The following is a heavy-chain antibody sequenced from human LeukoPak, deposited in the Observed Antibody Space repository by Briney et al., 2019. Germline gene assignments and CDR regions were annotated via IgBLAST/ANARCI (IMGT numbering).Heavy chain of an antibody. J-gene: IGHJ4*02. Sequence: GSSVKVSCKASGGTFSSYAISWVRQAPGQGLEWMGRIIPIFSIANYAQKFQGRVTITADKSTSTAYMELSSLRSEDTAVYYCARVPYTYSSSWYYFDYWGQGTLVTVSS. D-gene: IGHD6-13*01. CDR3: ARVPYTYSSSWYYFDY. CDR1: GGTFSSYA. V-gene: IGHV1-69*04. CDR2: IIPIFSIA.